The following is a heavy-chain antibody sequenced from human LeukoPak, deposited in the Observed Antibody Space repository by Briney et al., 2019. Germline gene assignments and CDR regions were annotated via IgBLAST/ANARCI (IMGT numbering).Heavy chain of an antibody. Sequence: SSGTLSLTCAVSGGSISSSNWWSWVRQPPGKGLEWIGEIYHSGSTNYNPSLKSRVTISVDKSKNQFSLKLSSVTAADTAVYYCAREYGNYFGWFDPWGQGALVTVSS. CDR3: AREYGNYFGWFDP. CDR1: GGSISSSNW. V-gene: IGHV4-4*02. CDR2: IYHSGST. D-gene: IGHD4-11*01. J-gene: IGHJ5*02.